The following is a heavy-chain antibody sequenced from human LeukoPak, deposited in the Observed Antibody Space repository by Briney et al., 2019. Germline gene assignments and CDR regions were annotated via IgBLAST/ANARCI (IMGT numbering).Heavy chain of an antibody. CDR3: XRDRSLYYDSSGWQTRDY. D-gene: IGHD3-22*01. V-gene: IGHV3-30-3*01. CDR1: GFTFSSYA. J-gene: IGHJ4*02. Sequence: GGSLRLSCAASGFTFSSYAMHWVRQAPGKGLEWVAVISYDGSNKYYADSVKGRFTISRDNSKNTLYLQMNSLRAEDTAVYYCXRDRSLYYDSSGWQTRDYWGQGTLVTVSS. CDR2: ISYDGSNK.